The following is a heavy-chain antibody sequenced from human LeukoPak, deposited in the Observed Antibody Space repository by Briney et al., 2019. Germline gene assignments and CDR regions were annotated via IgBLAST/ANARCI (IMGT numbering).Heavy chain of an antibody. J-gene: IGHJ6*03. CDR1: GFTFNTYW. V-gene: IGHV3-66*01. CDR2: IYSDGST. Sequence: GGSLRLSCAASGFTFNTYWMTWVRQAPGKGLEWVSEIYSDGSTYYAASVKGRFTISRDNAKNSLYLQMNSLRAEDTAVYYCAREYYFYHMDGWGEGTTVTISS. CDR3: AREYYFYHMDG.